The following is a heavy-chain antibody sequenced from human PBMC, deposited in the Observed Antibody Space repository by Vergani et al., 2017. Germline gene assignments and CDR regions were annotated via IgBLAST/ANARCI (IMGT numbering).Heavy chain of an antibody. D-gene: IGHD6-13*01. CDR2: INHSGST. CDR3: AKAAADWWFDP. Sequence: QVQLQPWGAGLLKPSETLSLTCAVYGGSFSGYYWSWIRQPPGKGLEWIGEINHSGSTNYNPSLKSRVTISVDTSKNQFSLKLSSVTAADTAVYYCAKAAADWWFDPWGQGTLVTVSS. J-gene: IGHJ5*02. CDR1: GGSFSGYY. V-gene: IGHV4-34*01.